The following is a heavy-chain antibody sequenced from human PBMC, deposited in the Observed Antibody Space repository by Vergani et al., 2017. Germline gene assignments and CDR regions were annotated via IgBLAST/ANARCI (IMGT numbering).Heavy chain of an antibody. Sequence: QVQLVESGGGVVQPGGSLRLSCAASGFTFSNNDMQWVRQATGKGLEWVALTRYDGSNKSYADSVKGRFTISRDNSKKMLYLQMNSLRTEDTAVYYGAKRGDYGDYLGYWGQGTLVIVSS. J-gene: IGHJ4*02. CDR3: AKRGDYGDYLGY. V-gene: IGHV3-30*02. CDR2: TRYDGSNK. D-gene: IGHD4-17*01. CDR1: GFTFSNND.